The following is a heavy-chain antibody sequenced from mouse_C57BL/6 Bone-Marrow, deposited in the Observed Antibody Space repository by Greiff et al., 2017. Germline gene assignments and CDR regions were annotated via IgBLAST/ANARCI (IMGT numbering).Heavy chain of an antibody. J-gene: IGHJ3*01. CDR1: GFTFSSYA. CDR3: ARDLDYYGHQAWFAY. V-gene: IGHV5-4*01. Sequence: EVQGVESGGGLVKPGGSLKLSCAASGFTFSSYAMSWVRQTPEKRLEWVATISDGGSYTYYPDNVKGRFTISRDNAKNNLYLQMSHLKSEDTAMYYCARDLDYYGHQAWFAYWGQGTLVTVSA. D-gene: IGHD2-1*01. CDR2: ISDGGSYT.